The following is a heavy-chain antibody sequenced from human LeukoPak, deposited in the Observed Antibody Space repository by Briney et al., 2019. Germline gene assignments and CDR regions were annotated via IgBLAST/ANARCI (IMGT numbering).Heavy chain of an antibody. CDR2: ISSSISYI. Sequence: GGSLRLSCAASGFTFSSYSMNWVRQAPGKGLEWVSSISSSISYIYYADSVKGRFTISRDNAKNSLYLQMSSLRAEDTAVCYCVRDGYGAYYFDYWGQGTLVTVSS. J-gene: IGHJ4*02. CDR1: GFTFSSYS. V-gene: IGHV3-21*01. D-gene: IGHD4/OR15-4a*01. CDR3: VRDGYGAYYFDY.